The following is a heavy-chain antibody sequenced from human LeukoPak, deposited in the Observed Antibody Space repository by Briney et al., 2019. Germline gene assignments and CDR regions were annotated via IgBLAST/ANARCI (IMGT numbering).Heavy chain of an antibody. Sequence: PGGSLRLSCAASGFTFRSYEMNWVRQAPGRWLEWVSYISSSGTTIYYADSVKGRFTVSRDNAKNSLYLQMNSLRAQDTAIYYCARKGSGWPDYWGQGTLVTVSS. CDR3: ARKGSGWPDY. CDR2: ISSSGTTI. CDR1: GFTFRSYE. J-gene: IGHJ4*02. D-gene: IGHD6-19*01. V-gene: IGHV3-48*03.